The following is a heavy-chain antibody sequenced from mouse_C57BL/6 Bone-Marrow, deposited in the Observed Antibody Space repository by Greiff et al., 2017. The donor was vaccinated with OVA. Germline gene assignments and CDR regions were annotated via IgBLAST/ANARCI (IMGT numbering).Heavy chain of an antibody. CDR2: IDPANGNT. CDR1: GFNIKNTY. Sequence: EVQLQQSVAELVRPGASVKLSCTASGFNIKNTYMHWVKQRPEQGLEWIGRIDPANGNTKYAPKFPGKATITADTSSNTAYLQLSSLTSEDTDIYYCARFTTVVATNYYAMDYWGQGTSVTVSS. CDR3: ARFTTVVATNYYAMDY. D-gene: IGHD1-1*01. J-gene: IGHJ4*01. V-gene: IGHV14-3*01.